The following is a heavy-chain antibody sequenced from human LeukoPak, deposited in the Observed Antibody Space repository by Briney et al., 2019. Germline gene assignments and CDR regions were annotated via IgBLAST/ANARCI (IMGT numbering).Heavy chain of an antibody. CDR3: AREIRYYMDV. CDR1: GFTFGSYS. Sequence: PGGSLRLSCAASGFTFGSYSMNWVRQAPGKGLEWVSYISSSSSTIYYADSVKGRFTISRDNAKNSLYLQMNSLRAEDTAVYYCAREIRYYMDVWGEGTTVTVSS. J-gene: IGHJ6*03. V-gene: IGHV3-48*01. CDR2: ISSSSSTI.